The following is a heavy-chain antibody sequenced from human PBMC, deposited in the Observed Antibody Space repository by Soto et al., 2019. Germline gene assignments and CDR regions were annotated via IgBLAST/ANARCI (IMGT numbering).Heavy chain of an antibody. V-gene: IGHV1-2*04. Sequence: QVQLVQSGAEVKKPGASVKVSCKASGYTFTGYYRHWVRQAPGQGLEWMGWINPNSGGTNYAQKFQGWVIMTRDTSISTAYMELSRLRSDDTAVYYCARDLSTTELGLRHYYGMDVWGQGTTVTVSS. D-gene: IGHD7-27*01. CDR2: INPNSGGT. CDR1: GYTFTGYY. CDR3: ARDLSTTELGLRHYYGMDV. J-gene: IGHJ6*02.